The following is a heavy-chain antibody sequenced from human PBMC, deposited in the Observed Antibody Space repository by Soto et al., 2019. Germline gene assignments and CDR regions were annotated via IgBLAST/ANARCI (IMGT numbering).Heavy chain of an antibody. J-gene: IGHJ3*02. V-gene: IGHV1-18*01. CDR3: AREGLLGGTLLAFDI. CDR1: GYTFTNYG. CDR2: ISAHNGNT. D-gene: IGHD3-16*01. Sequence: QVQLVQSGAEVKKPGASVKVSCQASGYTFTNYGVGWVRQAPGQGLEWMGWISAHNGNTDYLQSLQGRLTLTTDTSTSTAYMELKSLRSDDTAVYFCAREGLLGGTLLAFDIWGQGTLVTVSS.